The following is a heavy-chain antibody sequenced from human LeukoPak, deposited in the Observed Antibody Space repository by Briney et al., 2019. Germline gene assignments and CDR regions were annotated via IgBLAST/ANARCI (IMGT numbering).Heavy chain of an antibody. Sequence: SETLSLTCTVAGGSINNYYWSWIRQPPGKGLEWIGYIQYGGRTYYSPSLQSRVPISMDLSKIQFSLKMSSVTAADTAVYYCARDFFGDFDHWGQGIRVTGSS. J-gene: IGHJ4*02. CDR2: IQYGGRT. CDR3: ARDFFGDFDH. D-gene: IGHD2/OR15-2a*01. CDR1: GGSINNYY. V-gene: IGHV4-59*01.